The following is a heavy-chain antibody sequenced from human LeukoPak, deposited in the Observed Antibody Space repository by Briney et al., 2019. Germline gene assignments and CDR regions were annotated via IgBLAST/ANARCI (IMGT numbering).Heavy chain of an antibody. CDR3: ARDPYGSGSQPTTW. CDR1: GFTFSSYS. Sequence: PGGSLRLSCAASGFTFSSYSMNWVRQAPGKGLEWVSYISSSSSTIYYADSVKGRFTISRDNAKNSLYLQMNSLRAEDTAVYYCARDPYGSGSQPTTWWGQGTLVTVSS. CDR2: ISSSSSTI. D-gene: IGHD3-10*01. V-gene: IGHV3-48*01. J-gene: IGHJ4*02.